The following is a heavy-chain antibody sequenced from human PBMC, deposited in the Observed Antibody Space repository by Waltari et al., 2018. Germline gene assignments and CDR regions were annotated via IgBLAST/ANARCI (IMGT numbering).Heavy chain of an antibody. V-gene: IGHV3-66*04. J-gene: IGHJ4*02. CDR3: ARRGAFDS. CDR2: MYSGGAT. Sequence: EVQLVESGGGLVQPGGSLRLSCAASGFNVNTEQMSWVRQAPGKGLEWVSVMYSGGATHYGDSVKDRFTISRDNSKNTVYLQMKSLRAEDTAVYYCARRGAFDSRGQGTLVIVSS. CDR1: GFNVNTEQ.